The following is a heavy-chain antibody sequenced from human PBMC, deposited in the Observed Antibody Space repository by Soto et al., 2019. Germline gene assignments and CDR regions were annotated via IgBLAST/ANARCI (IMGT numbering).Heavy chain of an antibody. CDR1: AVSFSGYC. J-gene: IGHJ4*02. Sequence: PESLFLTCAFYAVSFSGYCWGWFRQPPGKGLEWIGEINHSGSTNYNPSLKSRVTIPVDTSKNQFSLKLSSVTAADTAVYYCARGQTGGRGFDYWGQGTLVTVSS. CDR3: ARGQTGGRGFDY. D-gene: IGHD2-8*02. CDR2: INHSGST. V-gene: IGHV4-34*01.